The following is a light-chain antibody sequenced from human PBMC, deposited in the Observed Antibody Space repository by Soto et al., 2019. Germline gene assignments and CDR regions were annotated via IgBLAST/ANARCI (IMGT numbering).Light chain of an antibody. J-gene: IGKJ2*01. CDR3: QLYHSSSYT. Sequence: EIVLTQSPGTLSLSPGERATLSCRASQSVTSTYLAWYQQKPGQAPRLLIYGASRRATDIPDRFSGSGSGTDFTLTISRLEPEDCAVYYCQLYHSSSYTFGQGTKLEIE. CDR2: GAS. CDR1: QSVTSTY. V-gene: IGKV3-20*01.